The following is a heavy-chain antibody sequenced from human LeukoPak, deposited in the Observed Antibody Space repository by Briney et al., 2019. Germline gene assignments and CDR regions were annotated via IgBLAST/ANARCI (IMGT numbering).Heavy chain of an antibody. Sequence: SQTLSLTCTVSGGSISSYYWSWIRQPPGKGLEWIGYIYYSGSTNYNPSLKSRVTISVDTSKNQFSLKLSSVTAADTAVYYCARQGSSGWSNWFDPWGQGTLVTVSS. D-gene: IGHD6-19*01. CDR3: ARQGSSGWSNWFDP. CDR2: IYYSGST. CDR1: GGSISSYY. J-gene: IGHJ5*02. V-gene: IGHV4-59*08.